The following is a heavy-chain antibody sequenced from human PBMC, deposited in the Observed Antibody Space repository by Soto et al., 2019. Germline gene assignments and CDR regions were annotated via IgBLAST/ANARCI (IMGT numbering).Heavy chain of an antibody. J-gene: IGHJ4*02. CDR3: ARHNYGSGSTYFDY. CDR1: GGSISSYY. CDR2: IYYSGST. V-gene: IGHV4-59*08. D-gene: IGHD3-10*01. Sequence: QVQLQESGPGLVKPSETLSLTCTVSGGSISSYYWSWIRQPPGKGLEWIGYIYYSGSTNYNPSLMSRVTIAVDTSKNQFSQKLNSMTAADTAVYYCARHNYGSGSTYFDYWGQGTLVTVSS.